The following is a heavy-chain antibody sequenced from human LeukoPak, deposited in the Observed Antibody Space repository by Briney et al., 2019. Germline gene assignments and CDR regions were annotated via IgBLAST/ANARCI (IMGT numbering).Heavy chain of an antibody. D-gene: IGHD3-22*01. Sequence: SETLSLTCAVYGGSFSGYYWSWIRQPPGKGLGWIGEINHSGSTNYNPSLKSRVTISVDTSKNQFSLKLSSVTAADTAVYYCARPQPFLLPYAFDIWGQGTMVTASS. J-gene: IGHJ3*02. CDR1: GGSFSGYY. CDR3: ARPQPFLLPYAFDI. CDR2: INHSGST. V-gene: IGHV4-34*01.